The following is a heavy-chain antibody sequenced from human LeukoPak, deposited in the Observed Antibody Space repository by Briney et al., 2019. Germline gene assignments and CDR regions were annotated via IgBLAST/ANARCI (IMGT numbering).Heavy chain of an antibody. J-gene: IGHJ4*02. Sequence: PGGSLRLSCAASGFTFTNYWMSWVRQAPGKGLGWVASIKQDASDKYYVDSVKGRFTISRDNAKNSLFLQMISLRAEDTALYYCVRDPVDYWGQGILVTVSS. CDR2: IKQDASDK. CDR3: VRDPVDY. CDR1: GFTFTNYW. V-gene: IGHV3-7*01.